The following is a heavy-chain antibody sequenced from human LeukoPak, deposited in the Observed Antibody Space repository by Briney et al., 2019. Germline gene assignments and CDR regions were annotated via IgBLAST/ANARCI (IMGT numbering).Heavy chain of an antibody. CDR3: ARSFQGEYFDY. CDR2: INHSGST. CDR1: GGSFSGYY. Sequence: SETLSLTCAVYGGSFSGYYWSWIRQPPGKGLEWIGEINHSGSTNYNPSLKSRVTISVDTSKNQFSLKLSSVTAADTAVYYCARSFQGEYFDYWGQGALVTVSS. J-gene: IGHJ4*02. D-gene: IGHD3-10*01. V-gene: IGHV4-34*01.